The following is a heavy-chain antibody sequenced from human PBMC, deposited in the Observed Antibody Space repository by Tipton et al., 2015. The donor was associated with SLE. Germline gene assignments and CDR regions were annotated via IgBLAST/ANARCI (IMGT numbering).Heavy chain of an antibody. J-gene: IGHJ4*02. Sequence: TLSLTCTVSGDSISSYYWSWIRRPPGEGLEWIGYIYYSGTTSYNPSLKSRVTISGDTSKNQFSLRLASVTAADTALYYCARQRETYYYDSTGYLFDYWGQGTLVTVSS. CDR1: GDSISSYY. D-gene: IGHD3-22*01. V-gene: IGHV4-59*08. CDR3: ARQRETYYYDSTGYLFDY. CDR2: IYYSGTT.